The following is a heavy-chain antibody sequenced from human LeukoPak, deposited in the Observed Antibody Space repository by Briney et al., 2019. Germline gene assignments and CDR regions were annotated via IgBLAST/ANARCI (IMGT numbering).Heavy chain of an antibody. V-gene: IGHV4-59*08. CDR3: ARHIAVAGSPNYYGMDV. J-gene: IGHJ6*02. D-gene: IGHD6-19*01. CDR2: IYYSGST. CDR1: GGTISSYY. Sequence: SETLSLTCTVSGGTISSYYWSWIRQPPGKGLEWMGYIYYSGSTNYNPSLKSRVTISVDTSKNQFSLKLSSVTAADTAVYYGARHIAVAGSPNYYGMDVWGQGTTVTVSS.